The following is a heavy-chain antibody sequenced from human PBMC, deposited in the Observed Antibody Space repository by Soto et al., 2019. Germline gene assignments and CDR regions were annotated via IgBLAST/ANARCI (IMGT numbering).Heavy chain of an antibody. V-gene: IGHV4-30-4*01. Sequence: SETLSLTCTVSGGSISSGDYYWSWIRQPPGKGLGWIGYIYYSGSTYYNPSLKSRVTISVDTSKNQFSLKLSSVTAADTAVYYCARRYSYGFFDYWGQGTLVTVSS. CDR2: IYYSGST. CDR1: GGSISSGDYY. D-gene: IGHD5-18*01. CDR3: ARRYSYGFFDY. J-gene: IGHJ4*02.